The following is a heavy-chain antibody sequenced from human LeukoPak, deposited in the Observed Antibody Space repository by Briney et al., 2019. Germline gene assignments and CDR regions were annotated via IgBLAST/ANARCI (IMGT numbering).Heavy chain of an antibody. J-gene: IGHJ4*02. Sequence: PGGSLRLSCAASGFTFSSYAMHWVRQAPGKGLEWVAVILYDGSNKYYADSVKGRFTISRDNSKNTLYLQMNSLRAEDTAVYYCAKALSISASGTDYWGQGTLVTVSS. V-gene: IGHV3-30*04. D-gene: IGHD6-13*01. CDR2: ILYDGSNK. CDR3: AKALSISASGTDY. CDR1: GFTFSSYA.